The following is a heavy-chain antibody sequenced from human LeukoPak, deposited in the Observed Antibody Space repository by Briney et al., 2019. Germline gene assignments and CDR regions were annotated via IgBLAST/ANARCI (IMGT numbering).Heavy chain of an antibody. CDR1: GYTFTIDA. V-gene: IGHV7-4-1*02. J-gene: IGHJ4*02. D-gene: IGHD5-18*01. CDR3: ASSGYTCGWGPGGNYFDY. Sequence: GASVKLSCKSSGYTFTIDAMNWARQAPRQGIEWMGCINTNTGKPSYAQGSTRRIVSSLDTSVSTPFLLISSLKAEDTAVFYFASSGYTCGWGPGGNYFDYWGQGTLVTVSS. CDR2: INTNTGKP.